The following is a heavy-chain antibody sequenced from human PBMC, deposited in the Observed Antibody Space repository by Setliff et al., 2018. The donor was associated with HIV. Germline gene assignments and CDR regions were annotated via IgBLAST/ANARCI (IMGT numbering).Heavy chain of an antibody. CDR1: GGSISSDNW. CDR3: ARGHCSGTNCDGVDYYGMDV. J-gene: IGHJ6*02. V-gene: IGHV4-4*02. Sequence: KTSETLSLTCAVSGGSISSDNWWTWVRQPPGKGLEWIGEIYHSEYTNFNASLKSRVSMSVDKSKNQFSLKLTSVTAADTAVYYCARGHCSGTNCDGVDYYGMDVWGQGTTVTVSS. D-gene: IGHD2-2*01. CDR2: IYHSEYT.